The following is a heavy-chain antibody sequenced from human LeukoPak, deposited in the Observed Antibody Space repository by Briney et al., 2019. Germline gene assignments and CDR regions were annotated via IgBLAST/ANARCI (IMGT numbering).Heavy chain of an antibody. CDR3: ARIDMIVAGIAFDI. D-gene: IGHD3-22*01. CDR1: GFTFSSYA. CDR2: ISYDGSNK. Sequence: PGRSLRLSCAASGFTFSSYAMHWVRQAPGKGLEWVAVISYDGSNKYYADSVKGRFTISRDNSKNTLYLQMNSLRAEDTAVYYCARIDMIVAGIAFDIWGQGTMVTVSS. J-gene: IGHJ3*02. V-gene: IGHV3-30-3*01.